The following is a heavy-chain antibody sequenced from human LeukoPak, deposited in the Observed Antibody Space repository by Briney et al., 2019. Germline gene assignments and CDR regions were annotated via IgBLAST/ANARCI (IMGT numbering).Heavy chain of an antibody. Sequence: PGGSLRLSCAASGFTFSSYSMNWVRQAPGKGLEWVSSISSSSSYIYYADSVKGRFTISRDNAKNSLYLQMNSLRAEDTAVYYCARVGYGSGSYFESEYFDHWGQGTLVTASS. CDR1: GFTFSSYS. J-gene: IGHJ4*02. D-gene: IGHD3-10*01. V-gene: IGHV3-21*01. CDR2: ISSSSSYI. CDR3: ARVGYGSGSYFESEYFDH.